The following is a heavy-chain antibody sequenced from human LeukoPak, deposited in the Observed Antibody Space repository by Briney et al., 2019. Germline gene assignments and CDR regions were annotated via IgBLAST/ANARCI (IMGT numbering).Heavy chain of an antibody. CDR2: IIPIFGTA. Sequence: SVKVSCKASGGTFSSYAISWVRQAPGQGLEWMGGIIPIFGTANYAQKFQGRVTITTDESTSTAYMELSNLSSEDTAVYYCAREAAAGTWFDPWGQGTLVTVSS. CDR3: AREAAAGTWFDP. D-gene: IGHD6-13*01. CDR1: GGTFSSYA. J-gene: IGHJ5*02. V-gene: IGHV1-69*05.